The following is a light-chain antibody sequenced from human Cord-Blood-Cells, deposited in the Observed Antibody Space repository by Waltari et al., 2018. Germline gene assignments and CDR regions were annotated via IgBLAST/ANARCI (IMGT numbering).Light chain of an antibody. V-gene: IGLV1-47*01. CDR3: AAWDDSLSGVV. J-gene: IGLJ2*01. Sequence: QSVLTQPPSASGTPGQRVPISCSGSSSHIGSNYVSWYQQLPGTAPKLLIYRNNRRPSGVPDRFSGSKSGTSASLAIGGLRSEDEADYYCAAWDDSLSGVVFGGGTKLTVL. CDR1: SSHIGSNY. CDR2: RNN.